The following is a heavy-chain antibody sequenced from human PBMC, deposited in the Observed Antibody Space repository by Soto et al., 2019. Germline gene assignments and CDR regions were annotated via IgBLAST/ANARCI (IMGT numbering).Heavy chain of an antibody. CDR3: ARDRAKYSTSSGLDV. Sequence: ASVKVSCKASGYTFSSYGITWVRQAPGQGLEWMGWIGAFNGNTNYAQNLQGRVTMTTDTSTTTASMELRSLNSDDTAVYYCARDRAKYSTSSGLDVWGQGTTVTVSS. V-gene: IGHV1-18*04. CDR1: GYTFSSYG. CDR2: IGAFNGNT. J-gene: IGHJ6*02. D-gene: IGHD6-6*01.